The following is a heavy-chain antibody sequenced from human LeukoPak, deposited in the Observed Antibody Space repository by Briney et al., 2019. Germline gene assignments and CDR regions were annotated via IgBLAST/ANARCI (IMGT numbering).Heavy chain of an antibody. CDR2: ISGSGSHI. V-gene: IGHV3-11*04. D-gene: IGHD3-10*01. Sequence: GGSLRLSCAVSGFTFSDYYMRWIRQARGEGLGWVSHISGSGSHIFYADSVEGGLIISRHIAEHSLYLQMNRQRAEDTAVYSCAKDTITIVRGVVDYCGQGTLVTVSS. CDR1: GFTFSDYY. J-gene: IGHJ4*02. CDR3: AKDTITIVRGVVDY.